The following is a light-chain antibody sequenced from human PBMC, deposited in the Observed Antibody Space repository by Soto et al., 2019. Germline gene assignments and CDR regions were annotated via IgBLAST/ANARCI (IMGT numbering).Light chain of an antibody. V-gene: IGKV1-39*01. Sequence: DIQMTQSPSSLSASVGDRVTITCRASQHILTVLNWYQQKSGKAPKLLIVAASSLETGVPSRFSGTGSGTEFALTITSLQPEDFATYYCQQNYRKPATFGQGTNLEIK. CDR1: QHILTV. J-gene: IGKJ2*01. CDR2: AAS. CDR3: QQNYRKPAT.